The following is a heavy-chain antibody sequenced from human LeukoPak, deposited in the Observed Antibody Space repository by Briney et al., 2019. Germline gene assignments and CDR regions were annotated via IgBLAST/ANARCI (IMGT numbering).Heavy chain of an antibody. V-gene: IGHV1-69*13. CDR2: IIPIFGTA. Sequence: ASVKVSCKASGGTFSSYAISWVRQAPGQGLEWMGGIIPIFGTANYAQKFQGRVTITADESTSTAYMELSSLRSEDTAVYYCARGVLRYFDWLLRSLDYWGQGTLVTVSS. CDR1: GGTFSSYA. D-gene: IGHD3-9*01. CDR3: ARGVLRYFDWLLRSLDY. J-gene: IGHJ4*02.